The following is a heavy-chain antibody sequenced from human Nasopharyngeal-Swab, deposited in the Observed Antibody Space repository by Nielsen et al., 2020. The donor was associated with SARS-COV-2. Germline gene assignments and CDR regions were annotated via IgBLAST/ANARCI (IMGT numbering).Heavy chain of an antibody. J-gene: IGHJ4*02. CDR1: GFTFSSYA. D-gene: IGHD3-3*01. V-gene: IGHV3-30*18. CDR3: AKTRGYDFWSGLTGY. CDR2: ISYDGSNK. Sequence: GESLKISCAASGFTFSSYAMSWVRQAPGKGLEWVAVISYDGSNKYYADSVKGRFTISRDNSKNTLYLQMNSLRAEDTAVYYCAKTRGYDFWSGLTGYWGQGTLVTVSS.